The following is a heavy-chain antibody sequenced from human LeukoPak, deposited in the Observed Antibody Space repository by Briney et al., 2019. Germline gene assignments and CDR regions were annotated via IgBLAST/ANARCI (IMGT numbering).Heavy chain of an antibody. J-gene: IGHJ4*02. Sequence: KASETLSLTCTVSGGSISSSSYYWGWIRQPPGKGLEWIGSIYYSGSTYYNPSLKSRVTISVDTSKNQFSLKLSSVTAADTAVYYCARRRAVAIPRTFDYWGQGTLVTVSS. V-gene: IGHV4-39*01. CDR1: GGSISSSSYY. CDR2: IYYSGST. CDR3: ARRRAVAIPRTFDY. D-gene: IGHD6-19*01.